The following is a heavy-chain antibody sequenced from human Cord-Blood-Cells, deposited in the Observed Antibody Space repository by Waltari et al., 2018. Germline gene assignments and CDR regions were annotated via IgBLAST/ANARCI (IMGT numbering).Heavy chain of an antibody. V-gene: IGHV1-69*09. D-gene: IGHD2-2*01. J-gene: IGHJ4*02. CDR1: GGTFSSYA. Sequence: QVQLVQSGAEVKKPGSSVKVSCKASGGTFSSYAISWVRQAPGQGLEWMGRSIPILGIANYAQKVQGRVTITADKSTSTAYMELSSLRSEDTAVCYCATTSTSCPLHWGQGTLVTVSS. CDR2: SIPILGIA. CDR3: ATTSTSCPLH.